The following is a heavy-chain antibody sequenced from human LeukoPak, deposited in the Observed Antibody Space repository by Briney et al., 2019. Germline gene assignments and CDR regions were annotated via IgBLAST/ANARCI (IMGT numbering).Heavy chain of an antibody. J-gene: IGHJ4*02. CDR1: GFPFATYW. V-gene: IGHV3-7*01. CDR2: IKHDGREE. D-gene: IGHD5-12*01. CDR3: ARVSLLRAWPSLDY. Sequence: GGSLRLSCEGSGFPFATYWMAWVRQAPGKGLEWVASIKHDGREEHYVDSIKGRFTISRGNAKNSLYLQMNSLRAEDTAVYYCARVSLLRAWPSLDYWGQGTLVTVSS.